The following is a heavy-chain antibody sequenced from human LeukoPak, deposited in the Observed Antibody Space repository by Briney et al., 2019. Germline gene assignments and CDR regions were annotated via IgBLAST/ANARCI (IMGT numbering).Heavy chain of an antibody. CDR1: GFSFSSYR. CDR3: AKTYYYDSSGYSDY. V-gene: IGHV3-21*06. D-gene: IGHD3-22*01. CDR2: VSNSGDYI. J-gene: IGHJ4*02. Sequence: GGSLRLSCAASGFSFSSYRMNWVRQAPGKGLEWVSSVSNSGDYIHYADSVKGRFTISRDNSKNSLYLHMNSLRAEDTAVYYCAKTYYYDSSGYSDYWGQGTLVTVSS.